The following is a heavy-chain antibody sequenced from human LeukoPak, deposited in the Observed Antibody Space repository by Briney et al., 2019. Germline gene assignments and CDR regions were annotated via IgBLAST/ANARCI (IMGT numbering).Heavy chain of an antibody. CDR2: ISSSSSYI. V-gene: IGHV3-21*01. Sequence: XXASGFTFXSYSMNWVRQAPGKGLEWVSSISSSSSYIYYADSVKGRFTISRDNAKNSLYLQMNSLRAEDTAVYYCARGSGYSYGYFQHWGQGTLVTVSS. D-gene: IGHD5-18*01. CDR3: ARGSGYSYGYFQH. J-gene: IGHJ1*01. CDR1: GFTFXSYS.